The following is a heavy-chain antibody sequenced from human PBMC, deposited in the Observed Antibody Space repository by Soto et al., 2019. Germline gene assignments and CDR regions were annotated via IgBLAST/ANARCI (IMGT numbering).Heavy chain of an antibody. D-gene: IGHD5-18*01. CDR1: GFTFSSYE. V-gene: IGHV3-48*03. Sequence: XGALRLSCAASGFTFSSYEMNWVRQAPGKGLEWVSYISSSGSTIYYADSVKGRFTISRDNAKNSLYLQMNSLRAEDTAVYYCARDDGGSSGLFSDAFDIWGQGTMVTVSS. CDR3: ARDDGGSSGLFSDAFDI. CDR2: ISSSGSTI. J-gene: IGHJ3*02.